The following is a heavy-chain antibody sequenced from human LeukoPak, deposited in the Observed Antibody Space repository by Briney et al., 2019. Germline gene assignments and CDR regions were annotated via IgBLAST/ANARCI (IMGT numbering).Heavy chain of an antibody. CDR2: ISGSGAEI. CDR3: SKDLTTRSIGYFDY. J-gene: IGHJ4*02. CDR1: EFAFSLYA. D-gene: IGHD1-1*01. Sequence: GGSLRLSCAASEFAFSLYAMNWVRQAPGEGPEWVSSISGSGAEIRYADSVKGRFTISRDNSQNTLYLRMNSLRVEDTAIYYCSKDLTTRSIGYFDYWGQGTLITVSS. V-gene: IGHV3-23*01.